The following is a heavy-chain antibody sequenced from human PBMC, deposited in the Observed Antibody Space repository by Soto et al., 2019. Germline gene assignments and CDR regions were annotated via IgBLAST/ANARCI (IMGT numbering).Heavy chain of an antibody. CDR2: IIAYNGNT. D-gene: IGHD2-21*02. V-gene: IGHV1-18*01. J-gene: IGHJ4*02. CDR3: ASDTVVTATFDF. CDR1: GYTFTSYG. Sequence: ASVKVSCKASGYTFTSYGISWVRQAPGQGLEWMGWIIAYNGNTNYAQKLQGRVTMTTDTSTSTAYMELRSLRAEDSAVYYCASDTVVTATFDFWGQGTLVTVSS.